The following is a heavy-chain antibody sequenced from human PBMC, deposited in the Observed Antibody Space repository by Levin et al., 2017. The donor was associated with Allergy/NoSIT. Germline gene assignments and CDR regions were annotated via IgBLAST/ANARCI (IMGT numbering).Heavy chain of an antibody. J-gene: IGHJ5*02. CDR1: GGSFSGYY. CDR2: INHSGST. D-gene: IGHD5-12*01. CDR3: ARGSGGGWFDP. Sequence: PSETLSLTCAVYGGSFSGYYWSWIRQPPGKGLEWIGEINHSGSTNYNPSLKSRVTISVDTSKNQFSLKLSSVTAADTAVYYCARGSGGGWFDPWGQGTLVTVSS. V-gene: IGHV4-34*01.